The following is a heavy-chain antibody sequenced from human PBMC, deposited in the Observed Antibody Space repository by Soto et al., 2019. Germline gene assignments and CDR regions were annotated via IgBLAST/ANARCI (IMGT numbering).Heavy chain of an antibody. V-gene: IGHV5-51*01. Sequence: RGESLKISCKGSGYTFTGYWVAWVRQMPGRGPEWMGSIDPRDSDTRYSPSFQGQVTISVDKSTTTAHLQWRSLKASDTAIYYCARLAGYRSGWPLDNWGQGPGSPSPQ. CDR3: ARLAGYRSGWPLDN. J-gene: IGHJ4*02. D-gene: IGHD6-19*01. CDR1: GYTFTGYW. CDR2: IDPRDSDT.